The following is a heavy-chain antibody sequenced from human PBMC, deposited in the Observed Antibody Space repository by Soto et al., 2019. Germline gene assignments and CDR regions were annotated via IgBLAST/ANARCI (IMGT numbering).Heavy chain of an antibody. CDR2: ISGSGGST. Sequence: PGGSLRLSCAASGFTFSSYGMHWVRQAPGKGLEWVSAISGSGGSTYYADSVKGRFTISRDNSKNTLYLQMNSLRAEDTAVYYCAKHDYGGNSAYFQHWGQGTLVTVS. D-gene: IGHD4-17*01. CDR1: GFTFSSYG. J-gene: IGHJ1*01. CDR3: AKHDYGGNSAYFQH. V-gene: IGHV3-23*01.